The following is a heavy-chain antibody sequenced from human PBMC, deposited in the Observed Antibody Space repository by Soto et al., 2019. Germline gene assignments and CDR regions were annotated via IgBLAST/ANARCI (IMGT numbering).Heavy chain of an antibody. V-gene: IGHV4-31*03. CDR1: GRSISSVDYY. CDR3: ASSYYDSSPYYYYGMDV. CDR2: IYYSGRT. D-gene: IGHD3-22*01. J-gene: IGHJ6*02. Sequence: SETLSLTCTVSGRSISSVDYYWSWIRQHPGKGLEWIGYIYYSGRTYYNSSLKSRVTISVDTSKNQFSLKLSSVTAADTAVYYCASSYYDSSPYYYYGMDVWGRGTTVTVSS.